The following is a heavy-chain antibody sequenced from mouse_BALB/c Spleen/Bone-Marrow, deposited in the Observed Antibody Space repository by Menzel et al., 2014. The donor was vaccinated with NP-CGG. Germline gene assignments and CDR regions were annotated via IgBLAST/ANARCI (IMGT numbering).Heavy chain of an antibody. Sequence: VQLQQSWAELVNPGALVMLSCKVSGYALTSNSMHLSKLRPGQGFQWLGESNHRSGGTNYNEKCKRKAKLTVDKSTSTAYKHFSSLTSEDSAVYYCTYMGYYGSSYALDYWGQGTSVTVSS. CDR2: SNHRSGGT. D-gene: IGHD1-1*01. CDR1: GYALTSNS. V-gene: IGHV1S16*01. CDR3: TYMGYYGSSYALDY. J-gene: IGHJ4*01.